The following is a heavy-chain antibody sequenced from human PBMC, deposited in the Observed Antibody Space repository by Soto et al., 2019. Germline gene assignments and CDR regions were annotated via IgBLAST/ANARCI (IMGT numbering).Heavy chain of an antibody. J-gene: IGHJ4*02. CDR1: GYTFTSYG. CDR3: ARDGREYSSSWSIYGY. Sequence: ASVKVSCKASGYTFTSYGISWVRQAPGQGLEWMGWISAYNGNTNYAQKLQGRVTMTTDTSTSTAYMELRSLRSDDTAVYYCARDGREYSSSWSIYGYWGQGPLVTVSS. V-gene: IGHV1-18*01. D-gene: IGHD6-6*01. CDR2: ISAYNGNT.